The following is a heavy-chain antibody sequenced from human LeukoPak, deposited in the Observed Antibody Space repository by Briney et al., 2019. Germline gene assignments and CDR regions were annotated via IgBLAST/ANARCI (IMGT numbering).Heavy chain of an antibody. J-gene: IGHJ4*02. CDR2: IYHSGST. CDR1: DGSVSSGGYS. CDR3: ARGRLGLDYFDY. V-gene: IGHV4-30-2*01. Sequence: SETLSLTCAVSDGSVSSGGYSWSWIRQPPGKGLAWIGYIYHSGSTYYNPSLKGRVTISVDRSKNQFSLKLSSVTAADMAVYYCARGRLGLDYFDYWGQGTLVTVSS. D-gene: IGHD6-19*01.